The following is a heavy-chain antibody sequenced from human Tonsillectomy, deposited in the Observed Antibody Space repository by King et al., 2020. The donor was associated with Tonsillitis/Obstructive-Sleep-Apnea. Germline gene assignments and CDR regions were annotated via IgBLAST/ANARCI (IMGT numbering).Heavy chain of an antibody. Sequence: VQLQESGPGLVKPSHTLSLTCTVSGGSISSGGYYWSWIRQHPGKGLEWIGYIYYSGTTYYNPSLKIRVTISVETSQCQFSLKLSSVTAAVTAVYYCAGGDDYDNYLDYWGQGTLVTVSS. CDR2: IYYSGTT. D-gene: IGHD4-17*01. V-gene: IGHV4-31*03. CDR1: GGSISSGGYY. J-gene: IGHJ4*02. CDR3: AGGDDYDNYLDY.